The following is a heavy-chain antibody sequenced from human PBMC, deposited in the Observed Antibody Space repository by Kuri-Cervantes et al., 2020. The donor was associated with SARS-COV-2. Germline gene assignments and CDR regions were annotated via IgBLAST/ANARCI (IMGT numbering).Heavy chain of an antibody. CDR1: GFTFSSYD. J-gene: IGHJ4*02. CDR3: ARGRADSSGYYYYFDY. Sequence: GESLKISCAASGFTFSSYDMHWVRQATGKGLEWVSAIGTAGDTYYPGSVKGRFTISRENAKNSSYLQMNSLRAGDTAVYYCARGRADSSGYYYYFDYWGQGTLVTVSS. V-gene: IGHV3-13*04. CDR2: IGTAGDT. D-gene: IGHD3-22*01.